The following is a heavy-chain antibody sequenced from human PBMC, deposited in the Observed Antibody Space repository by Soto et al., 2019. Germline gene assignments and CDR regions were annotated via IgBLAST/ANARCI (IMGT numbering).Heavy chain of an antibody. CDR1: GVTFSSYS. CDR3: ARGVSGTYTNTIDY. V-gene: IGHV3-48*02. CDR2: ISSSSTI. J-gene: IGHJ4*02. Sequence: GGSLRLSCAASGVTFSSYSMNWVRQAPGKGLEWVSYISSSSTIYYADSVKGRFTVSRDNAKNSLYLQMNSLRDEDTAVYYCARGVSGTYTNTIDYWGQGT. D-gene: IGHD3-10*01.